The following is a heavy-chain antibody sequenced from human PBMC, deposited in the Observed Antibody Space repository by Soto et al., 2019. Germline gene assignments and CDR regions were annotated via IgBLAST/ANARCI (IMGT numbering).Heavy chain of an antibody. CDR3: ARVQSGYCSSTSCYEFDY. Sequence: SETPSLTCTVSGGSISSYYWSWIRQPPGKGMEWIGYIYYSGSTNYNPSIKSRVTISVDTSKNQFSLKLSSVTAADTAVYYCARVQSGYCSSTSCYEFDYWGQGTLVTVSS. D-gene: IGHD2-2*01. V-gene: IGHV4-59*01. CDR2: IYYSGST. CDR1: GGSISSYY. J-gene: IGHJ4*02.